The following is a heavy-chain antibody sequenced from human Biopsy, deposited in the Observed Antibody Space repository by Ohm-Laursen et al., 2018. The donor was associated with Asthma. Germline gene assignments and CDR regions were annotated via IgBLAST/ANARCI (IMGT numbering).Heavy chain of an antibody. CDR2: IKHDGSEK. J-gene: IGHJ4*02. CDR1: GFTFGGYC. V-gene: IGHV3-7*01. CDR3: ARFKRGYSYGYAGVFDY. D-gene: IGHD5-18*01. Sequence: SLRLSCAASGFTFGGYCMSWVRQVPGQGLEWVANIKHDGSEKNHVDSLKGRFTISRDNAKNLLFLQMNSLRDEDTAVYYCARFKRGYSYGYAGVFDYWGQGTLVTVSS.